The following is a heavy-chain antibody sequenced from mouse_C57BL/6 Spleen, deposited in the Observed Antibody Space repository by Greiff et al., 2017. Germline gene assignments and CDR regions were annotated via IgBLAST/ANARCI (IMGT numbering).Heavy chain of an antibody. CDR2: IYPSDSET. CDR3: ARGGYGSLDY. J-gene: IGHJ2*01. D-gene: IGHD1-1*01. Sequence: QVQLQQPGAELVRPGSSVKLSCKASGYTFTSYWMDWVKQRPGQGLEWIGNIYPSDSETHYNQKFKDKATLTVDKSSSPAYMQLSSLTSEDSAVYYCARGGYGSLDYWGQGTTLTVSS. CDR1: GYTFTSYW. V-gene: IGHV1-61*01.